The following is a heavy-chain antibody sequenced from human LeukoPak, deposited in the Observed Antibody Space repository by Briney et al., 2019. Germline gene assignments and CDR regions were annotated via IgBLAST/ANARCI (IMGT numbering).Heavy chain of an antibody. CDR2: IYSGGST. D-gene: IGHD1-26*01. CDR1: GFTVSSNY. V-gene: IGHV3-53*01. CDR3: ARSTVGAPNY. J-gene: IGHJ4*02. Sequence: PGGSLRLSCAASGFTVSSNYMSWVRQAPGKGLEWVSVIYSGGSTYYADSVKGRFTISRDNSKNTLYLQMNSLRAENTAVYYCARSTVGAPNYWGQGTLVTVSS.